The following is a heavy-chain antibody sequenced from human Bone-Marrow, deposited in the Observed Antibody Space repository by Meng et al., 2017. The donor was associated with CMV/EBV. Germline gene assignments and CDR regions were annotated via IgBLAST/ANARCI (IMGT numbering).Heavy chain of an antibody. CDR2: INHSGST. CDR1: GGSFSGYY. CDR3: ARGRGYSGSRFDY. Sequence: SETLSLTCAVYGGSFSGYYWSWIRQPPGKGLEWIGEINHSGSTNYNPSLKSRVTISVDTSKNQFSLKLSSVTAADTAVCYCARGRGYSGSRFDYCGQGTLITVSS. V-gene: IGHV4-34*01. D-gene: IGHD1-26*01. J-gene: IGHJ4*02.